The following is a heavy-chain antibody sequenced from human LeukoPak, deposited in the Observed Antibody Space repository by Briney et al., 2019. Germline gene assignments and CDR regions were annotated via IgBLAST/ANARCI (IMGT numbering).Heavy chain of an antibody. CDR1: GYSFTSNH. D-gene: IGHD6-19*01. CDR2: ISSDGTNK. J-gene: IGHJ6*02. Sequence: SCKASGYSFTSNHMHWVRQAPGKGLEWVAIISSDGTNKYYADSVKGRFTISRDNSENTLHLQMNSLRPEDTAMYFCAREVAVYGTENGAFNVWGLGTTVTVSS. V-gene: IGHV3-30-3*01. CDR3: AREVAVYGTENGAFNV.